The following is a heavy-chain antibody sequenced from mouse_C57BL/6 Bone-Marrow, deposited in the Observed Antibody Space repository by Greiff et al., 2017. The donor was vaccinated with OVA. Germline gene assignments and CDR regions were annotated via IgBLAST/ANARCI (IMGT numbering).Heavy chain of an antibody. J-gene: IGHJ3*01. Sequence: EVKVEESGGGLVQPGGSMKLSCVASGFTFSNYWMNWVRQSPEKGLEWVAQIRLKSDNYATHYAESVKGRFTISRDDSKSSVYLQMNNLRAEDTGIYYCTDLRGFAYWGQGTLVTVSA. CDR2: IRLKSDNYAT. V-gene: IGHV6-3*01. CDR1: GFTFSNYW. CDR3: TDLRGFAY.